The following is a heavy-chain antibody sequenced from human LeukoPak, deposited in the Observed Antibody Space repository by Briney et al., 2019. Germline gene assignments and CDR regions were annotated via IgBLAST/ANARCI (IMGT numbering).Heavy chain of an antibody. D-gene: IGHD3-22*01. CDR2: IIPIFGTA. J-gene: IGHJ4*02. CDR1: GGTFSSYA. V-gene: IGHV1-69*13. Sequence: SVKVSCKASGGTFSSYAISWVRQAPGQGLEWMRGIIPIFGTANYAQKFQGRVTITADESTSTAYMELSSLRSEDTAVYYCARPARPEYYDSSGYLFDYWGQGTLVTVSS. CDR3: ARPARPEYYDSSGYLFDY.